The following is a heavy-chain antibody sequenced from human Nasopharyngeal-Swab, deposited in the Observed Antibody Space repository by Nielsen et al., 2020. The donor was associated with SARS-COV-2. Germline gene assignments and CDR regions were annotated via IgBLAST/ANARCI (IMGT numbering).Heavy chain of an antibody. Sequence: SETLSLTCTVSGGSISRYYWSWIRQPPGKGLEWIGYIYYSGSTNYNPSLKSRVTISVDTSKNQFSLKLSSVTAADTAVYYCARHGVIAVTYYYYYYMDVWGKGTTVTVSS. CDR2: IYYSGST. CDR3: ARHGVIAVTYYYYYYMDV. J-gene: IGHJ6*03. D-gene: IGHD6-19*01. CDR1: GGSISRYY. V-gene: IGHV4-59*08.